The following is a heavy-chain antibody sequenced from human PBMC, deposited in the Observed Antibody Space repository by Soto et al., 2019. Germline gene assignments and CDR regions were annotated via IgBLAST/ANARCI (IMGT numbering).Heavy chain of an antibody. CDR3: ARMGPRAARPSY. D-gene: IGHD6-6*01. Sequence: QVQLAESGGGLVEPGGYLRLSCAASGFTFSDYYMSWIRQSPGKGLEWVSFVSSSGTTMYFADSVKGRFTISRDNAKNSLYLQMNSLRAEDTAVYYCARMGPRAARPSYWGQGTLVTVSS. J-gene: IGHJ4*02. V-gene: IGHV3-11*01. CDR2: VSSSGTTM. CDR1: GFTFSDYY.